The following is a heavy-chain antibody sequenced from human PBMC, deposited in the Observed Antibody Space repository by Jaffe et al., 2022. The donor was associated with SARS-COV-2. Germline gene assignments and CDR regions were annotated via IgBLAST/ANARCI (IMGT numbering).Heavy chain of an antibody. CDR3: ARRIISVRGFDY. CDR1: GGSISSSSYY. J-gene: IGHJ4*02. CDR2: IFYSGST. Sequence: QLQLQESGPGLVKPSETLSLTCTVSGGSISSSSYYWGWIRQPPGKGLEWIGSIFYSGSTYYNPSLKSRVTISVDTSKNQFSLKLSSVTATDTAVYYCARRIISVRGFDYWGQGTLVSVSS. V-gene: IGHV4-39*01. D-gene: IGHD3-10*01.